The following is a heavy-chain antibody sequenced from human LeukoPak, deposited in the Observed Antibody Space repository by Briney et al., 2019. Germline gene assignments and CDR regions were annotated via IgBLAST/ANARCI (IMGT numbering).Heavy chain of an antibody. Sequence: ASVKVSCKVSGYTLTELSMHWVRQAPGKGLEWMGGFDPEDGETIYAQKFRGRVTMTEDTSTDTAYMELSSLRSEDTAVYYCATRSVSSGVRGYDILTGYYKTDPSVNYFDYWGQGTLVTVSS. CDR1: GYTLTELS. V-gene: IGHV1-24*01. J-gene: IGHJ4*02. CDR3: ATRSVSSGVRGYDILTGYYKTDPSVNYFDY. CDR2: FDPEDGET. D-gene: IGHD3-9*01.